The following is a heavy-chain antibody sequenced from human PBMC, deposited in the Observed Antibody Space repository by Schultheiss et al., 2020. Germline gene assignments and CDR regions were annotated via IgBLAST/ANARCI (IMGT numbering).Heavy chain of an antibody. D-gene: IGHD3-3*01. CDR2: IYYSGST. CDR1: GGSISSYY. V-gene: IGHV4-59*12. J-gene: IGHJ6*03. Sequence: SATLSLTCTVSGGSISSYYWSWIRQPPGKGLEWIGYIYYSGSTYYNPSLKSRVTISVDTSKNQFSLKLSSVTAADTAVYYCARVVRITIFGVVISYYYYYYYMDVWGKGTTVTVSS. CDR3: ARVVRITIFGVVISYYYYYYYMDV.